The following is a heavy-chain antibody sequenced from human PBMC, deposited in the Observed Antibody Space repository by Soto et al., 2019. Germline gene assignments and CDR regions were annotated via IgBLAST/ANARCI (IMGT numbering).Heavy chain of an antibody. CDR3: ARGPSGDKVDY. CDR1: GGSISSYY. J-gene: IGHJ4*02. Sequence: SETLSLTCTVSGGSISSYYWSWIRQPPGKGLEWIGYTHYSGSTNYNPSLKSRVTISVDTSKNQFSLKLSSVTAADTAVYYCARGPSGDKVDYWGQGTLVTVSS. CDR2: THYSGST. V-gene: IGHV4-59*08. D-gene: IGHD7-27*01.